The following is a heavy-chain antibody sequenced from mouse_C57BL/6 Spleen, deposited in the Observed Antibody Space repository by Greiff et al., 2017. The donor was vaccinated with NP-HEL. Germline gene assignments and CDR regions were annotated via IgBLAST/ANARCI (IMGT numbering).Heavy chain of an antibody. CDR3: TRGDYYYGSFDY. D-gene: IGHD1-1*01. J-gene: IGHJ2*01. CDR1: GYTFTDYE. V-gene: IGHV1-15*01. CDR2: IDPEIGGT. Sequence: QVQLQQSGAELVRPGASVTLSCKASGYTFTDYEMHWVKQTPVHGLEWIGAIDPEIGGTAYNQKFKGKAILTADKSSSTAYMELRSLTSEDSAVYYCTRGDYYYGSFDYWGQGTTLTVSS.